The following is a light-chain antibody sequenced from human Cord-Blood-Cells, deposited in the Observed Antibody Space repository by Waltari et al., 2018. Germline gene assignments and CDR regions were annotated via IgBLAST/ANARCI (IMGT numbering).Light chain of an antibody. V-gene: IGKV1-39*01. CDR3: QQSYSTPYT. Sequence: DIQMTQSPSSLSASVGDRVTIPCRASQSISSYLNWYQQKPGKAPKLLIYAASSLQSEVPSRFSGSGSGTDFTLTISRLQPEDFATYYCQQSYSTPYTFGQGTKLEIK. CDR2: AAS. CDR1: QSISSY. J-gene: IGKJ2*01.